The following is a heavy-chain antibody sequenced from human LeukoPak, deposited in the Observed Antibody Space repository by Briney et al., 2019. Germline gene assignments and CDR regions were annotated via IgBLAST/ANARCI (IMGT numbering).Heavy chain of an antibody. J-gene: IGHJ4*02. CDR1: GFTFSSYA. Sequence: GGSLRLSCAASGFTFSSYAMSWVRQAPGKGLEWVSVMSGSGGSTYYADSVKGRFTISRDNSKNTLYLQMNSLRAEDTAVYYCAKYLPNQLLKDWGQGTLVTVSS. CDR3: AKYLPNQLLKD. D-gene: IGHD2-2*01. CDR2: MSGSGGST. V-gene: IGHV3-23*01.